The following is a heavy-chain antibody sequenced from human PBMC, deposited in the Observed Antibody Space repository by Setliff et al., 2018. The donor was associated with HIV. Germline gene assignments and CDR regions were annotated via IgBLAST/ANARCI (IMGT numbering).Heavy chain of an antibody. Sequence: SETLSLTCAVYGGSFSGYYWSWIRQPPGKGLEWIGEINHSGSTNYSPSLKSRVTVSVDTSKNQFSLKLRSVPAAETAVYYCARGLRGWSHRGFDYWGQGTLVTVSS. J-gene: IGHJ4*02. CDR1: GGSFSGYY. CDR2: INHSGST. D-gene: IGHD2-15*01. V-gene: IGHV4-34*01. CDR3: ARGLRGWSHRGFDY.